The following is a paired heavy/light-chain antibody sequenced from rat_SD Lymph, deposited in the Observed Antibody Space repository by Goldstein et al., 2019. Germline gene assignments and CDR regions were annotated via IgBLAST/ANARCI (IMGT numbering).Heavy chain of an antibody. D-gene: IGHD1-2*01. CDR2: ITSGGSNT. Sequence: EVQLVESGGGLVQPGRSLKLSCAASGFTFSSFAMAWVRQAPKKGLEWVATITSGGSNTYYPDSVKGRFTISRDNAKSTLYLQMDSLRSEDTATYYCAKVPSSYIYEEGWFAYWGQGTLVTVSS. CDR3: AKVPSSYIYEEGWFAY. J-gene: IGHJ3*01. CDR1: GFTFSSFA. V-gene: IGHV5-25*01.
Light chain of an antibody. CDR1: ESVSTR. Sequence: DTVLTQSPALAVSPGERVTISCRASESVSTRMHWYQQKPGQQPKLLIYGASNLESGVPARFSGSGSGTDFTLTIDPVEANDTATYFCQQSWNDPPTFGGGTKLELK. CDR2: GAS. V-gene: IGKV3S10*01. CDR3: QQSWNDPPT. J-gene: IGKJ1*01.